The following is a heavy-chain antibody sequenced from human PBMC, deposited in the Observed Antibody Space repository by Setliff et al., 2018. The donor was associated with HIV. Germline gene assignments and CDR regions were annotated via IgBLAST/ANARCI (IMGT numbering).Heavy chain of an antibody. D-gene: IGHD1-26*01. J-gene: IGHJ4*02. V-gene: IGHV3-7*01. CDR3: ARDSGTVVGATGPGY. Sequence: GESLTISCAASGFTYSSYWISWVRQAPGKGLEWVANINRDGSETYYLDPVKGRFTISRDNAKNSLYLQMNSLRVDDTAVYYCARDSGTVVGATGPGYWGQGTLVTVSS. CDR1: GFTYSSYW. CDR2: INRDGSET.